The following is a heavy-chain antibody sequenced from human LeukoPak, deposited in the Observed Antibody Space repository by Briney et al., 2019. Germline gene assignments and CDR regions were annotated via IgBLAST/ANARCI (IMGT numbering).Heavy chain of an antibody. CDR2: IYYSGTT. J-gene: IGHJ6*02. Sequence: ETSETLSLTCTVSGGSISYYYWSWIRQSPGKGLEWIGYIYYSGTTNYNPSLKSRVTILVDTSKNQFSLQLRSVTAADTAVYYCAREDPQTTVPEGMDVWGQGTTVTVSS. V-gene: IGHV4-59*01. CDR1: GGSISYYY. CDR3: AREDPQTTVPEGMDV. D-gene: IGHD4-17*01.